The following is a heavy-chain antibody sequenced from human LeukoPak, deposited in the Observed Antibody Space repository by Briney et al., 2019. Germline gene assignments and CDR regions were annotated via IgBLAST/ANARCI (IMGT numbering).Heavy chain of an antibody. Sequence: GGSLRLSCAASGFTFSSYSTNWVRQAPGKGLEWVSYISSSSSTIYYADSVKGRFTISRDNAKNSLYLQMNSLRAEDTAVYYCARDRRLIAVAGTVGFFDYWGQGTLVTVSS. CDR2: ISSSSSTI. V-gene: IGHV3-48*04. CDR3: ARDRRLIAVAGTVGFFDY. D-gene: IGHD6-19*01. J-gene: IGHJ4*02. CDR1: GFTFSSYS.